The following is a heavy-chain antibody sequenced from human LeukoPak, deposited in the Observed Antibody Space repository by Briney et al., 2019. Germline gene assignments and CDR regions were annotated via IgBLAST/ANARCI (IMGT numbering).Heavy chain of an antibody. D-gene: IGHD2/OR15-2a*01. Sequence: SETLSLNCTVSGGSISSYYWSWIRQPPGKGLEWIGYISYSGSTNYNPSLKSRVTISLDTSKNQFSLKLSSVTAADTAVYYCAGHHPRNTVDFWGQGTLVTVSS. CDR1: GGSISSYY. J-gene: IGHJ4*02. V-gene: IGHV4-59*08. CDR2: ISYSGST. CDR3: AGHHPRNTVDF.